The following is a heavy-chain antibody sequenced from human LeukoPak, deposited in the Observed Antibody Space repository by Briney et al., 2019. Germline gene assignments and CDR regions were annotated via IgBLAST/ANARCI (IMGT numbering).Heavy chain of an antibody. D-gene: IGHD2-15*01. CDR3: ARRGGYCSGGSCYRSDAFDI. J-gene: IGHJ3*02. CDR2: IHPGDSDS. V-gene: IGHV5-51*01. CDR1: GYSLTSFW. Sequence: GESLKISCKASGYSLTSFWIGWVRQMPGRGLEWMGIIHPGDSDSRFSPSFQGQVTISADKSISTAYLQWSSLKASDTAMYYCARRGGYCSGGSCYRSDAFDIWGQGTMVTVSS.